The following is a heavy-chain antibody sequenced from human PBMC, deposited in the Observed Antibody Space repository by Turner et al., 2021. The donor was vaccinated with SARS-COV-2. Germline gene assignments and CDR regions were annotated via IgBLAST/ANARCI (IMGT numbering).Heavy chain of an antibody. CDR2: IIHIFGAA. CDR1: GGTFSSSA. D-gene: IGHD2-2*02. J-gene: IGHJ4*02. Sequence: VQPVQSGAEVKKPVSSVNVSCTASGGTFSSSAISWVRQAPGQGLEWMGGIIHIFGAANSGQKLQGRTTNTEDESKRTADMEVSSVRYEDTAVYYCARDWAGGYNYWGQGTLVTVSS. CDR3: ARDWAGGYNY. V-gene: IGHV1-69*01.